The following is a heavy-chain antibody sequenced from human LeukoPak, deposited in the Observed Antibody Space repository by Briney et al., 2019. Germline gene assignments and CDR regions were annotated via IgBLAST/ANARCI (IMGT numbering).Heavy chain of an antibody. V-gene: IGHV1-8*01. J-gene: IGHJ4*02. D-gene: IGHD3-22*01. CDR3: ARGLGTYDSSDLTWPMISF. Sequence: ASVKVSCTASGYTFTSYEINWVRQATGQGLEWMGWMNPDSGDTAYAQKFQGRITMTRTTSISTAYLDLSGLRSEDTAVYYCARGLGTYDSSDLTWPMISFWGQGTLVTVSS. CDR2: MNPDSGDT. CDR1: GYTFTSYE.